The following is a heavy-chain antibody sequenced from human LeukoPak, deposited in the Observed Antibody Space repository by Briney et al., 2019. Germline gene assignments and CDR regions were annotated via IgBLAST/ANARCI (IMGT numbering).Heavy chain of an antibody. CDR1: SGSVNSYY. D-gene: IGHD2-2*01. V-gene: IGHV4-59*02. J-gene: IGHJ6*02. CDR3: ARVPAAPRLYMDV. Sequence: SETLSLTCTVSSGSVNSYYWSWIRQPPGKGLEWIGYIYYSGSTNYNPSLKGRVTISVDTSKNQFSLKLSSVTAADTAVYYCARVPAAPRLYMDVWGQGTTVIVSS. CDR2: IYYSGST.